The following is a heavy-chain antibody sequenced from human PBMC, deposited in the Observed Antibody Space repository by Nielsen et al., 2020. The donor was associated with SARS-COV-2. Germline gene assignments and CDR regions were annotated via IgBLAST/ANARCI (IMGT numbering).Heavy chain of an antibody. V-gene: IGHV3-30-3*01. CDR1: GFTFSSYA. CDR2: ISYDGSNK. Sequence: GESLKISCAASGFTFSSYAMHWVRQAPGKGLEWVAVISYDGSNKYYADSVKGRFTISRDNSKNTLYLQMNSLRAEDTAVYYCARSRSGSYASPFDYWGQGTLVTVSS. J-gene: IGHJ4*02. D-gene: IGHD1-26*01. CDR3: ARSRSGSYASPFDY.